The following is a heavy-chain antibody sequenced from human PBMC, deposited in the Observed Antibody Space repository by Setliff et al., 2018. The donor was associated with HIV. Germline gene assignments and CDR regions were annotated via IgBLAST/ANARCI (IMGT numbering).Heavy chain of an antibody. Sequence: GGSLRLSCVASGFTFSNYWMHWVRQAPGKGLVWVSRNDNDGSSTDYADSVKGRFTISRDSAKNTLYLQMNSLRAEDTAVYYCARILVGGTRAFDVWGQGTMVT. J-gene: IGHJ3*01. D-gene: IGHD1-26*01. CDR3: ARILVGGTRAFDV. V-gene: IGHV3-74*01. CDR1: GFTFSNYW. CDR2: NDNDGSST.